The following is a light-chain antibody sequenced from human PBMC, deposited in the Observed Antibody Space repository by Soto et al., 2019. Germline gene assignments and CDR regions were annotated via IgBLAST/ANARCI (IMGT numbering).Light chain of an antibody. J-gene: IGLJ2*01. V-gene: IGLV2-14*01. CDR2: EFS. CDR1: SSDVGGYNY. Sequence: QSALTQPASVSGSPGQSITISCTGTSSDVGGYNYVSWYQQHPGKAPKRMIYEFSSRPSGVSNRFSGSKSGNTASLTISGLQAEDEADYYCSSYTSSSTLVVFGGGTKLTVL. CDR3: SSYTSSSTLVV.